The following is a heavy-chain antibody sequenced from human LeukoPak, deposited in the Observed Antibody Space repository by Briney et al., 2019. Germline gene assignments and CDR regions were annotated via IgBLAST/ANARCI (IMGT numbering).Heavy chain of an antibody. J-gene: IGHJ5*02. CDR3: ARDALAVTGRFDP. CDR2: ISSSSSYI. CDR1: GFTFSSYS. Sequence: GGSLRLSCAASGFTFSSYSMNWVRQAPGKGLEWVSSISSSSSYIYYADSVKGRFTISRDNAKDSLYLQMNSLRAEDTAVYYCARDALAVTGRFDPWGQGTLVTVSS. D-gene: IGHD2-21*02. V-gene: IGHV3-21*01.